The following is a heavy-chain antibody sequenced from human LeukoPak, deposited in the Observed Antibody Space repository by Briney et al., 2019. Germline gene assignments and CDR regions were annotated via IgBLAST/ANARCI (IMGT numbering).Heavy chain of an antibody. V-gene: IGHV3-23*01. CDR1: GFTFSSYA. CDR3: ARDPSGSYYEVGY. Sequence: GGSLRLSCAASGFTFSSYAMSWVRQAPGKGLEWVSAISGSGGSTYYADSVKGRFTISRDNAKNSLYLQMNSLRAEDTAVYYCARDPSGSYYEVGYWGQGTLVTVSS. D-gene: IGHD1-26*01. J-gene: IGHJ4*02. CDR2: ISGSGGST.